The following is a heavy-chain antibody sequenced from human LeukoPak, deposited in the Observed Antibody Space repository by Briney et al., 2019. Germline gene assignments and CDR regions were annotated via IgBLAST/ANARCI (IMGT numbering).Heavy chain of an antibody. CDR3: ARDGVTMVRGVIVSRWFDP. CDR1: GGSISSSSYY. J-gene: IGHJ5*02. Sequence: SETLSLTCTVSGGSISSSSYYWSWIRQPPGKGLEWIGYIYYSGSTNYNPSLKSRVTISVDTSKNQFSLKLSSVTAADTAVYYCARDGVTMVRGVIVSRWFDPWGQGTLVTVSS. D-gene: IGHD3-10*01. CDR2: IYYSGST. V-gene: IGHV4-61*01.